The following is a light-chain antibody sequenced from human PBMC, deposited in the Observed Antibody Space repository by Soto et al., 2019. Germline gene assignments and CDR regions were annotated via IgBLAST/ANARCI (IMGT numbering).Light chain of an antibody. V-gene: IGKV3D-15*01. CDR2: GIS. CDR1: QSVNSN. J-gene: IGKJ5*01. CDR3: QQHGQWPIT. Sequence: EIVMTQSPATLSVSPGERATLSCRASQSVNSNYLAWYQQKPVQAPRLLIYGISKRATDIPDRFSGSGSGTEFTLTISSLQPEDFATYYCQQHGQWPITFGQGTRLEIK.